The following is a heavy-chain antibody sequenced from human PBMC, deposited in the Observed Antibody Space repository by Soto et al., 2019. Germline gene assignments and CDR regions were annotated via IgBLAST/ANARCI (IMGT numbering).Heavy chain of an antibody. V-gene: IGHV4-30-4*01. J-gene: IGHJ4*02. Sequence: QVQLQESGPGLVKPSQTLSLTCTVSGASISGGDYYWTWIRQPPGKGLEWIGSIYYTGNTYSNPYFESRLSISVAPSNSQFALRLTSVTAPDTALYYCARAAYDSSTYYLDYWGQGTLVTVSS. CDR1: GASISGGDYY. CDR2: IYYTGNT. D-gene: IGHD3-22*01. CDR3: ARAAYDSSTYYLDY.